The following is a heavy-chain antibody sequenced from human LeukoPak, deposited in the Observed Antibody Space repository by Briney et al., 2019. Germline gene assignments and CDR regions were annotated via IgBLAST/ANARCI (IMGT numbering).Heavy chain of an antibody. CDR3: ARDKPSGPDWFDP. J-gene: IGHJ5*02. CDR1: GYTFTGYY. V-gene: IGHV1-2*02. D-gene: IGHD3-3*01. CDR2: INPNSGGT. Sequence: GASVKVSCKASGYTFTGYYMHWVRQAPGQGLEWMGWINPNSGGTNYAQKFQGRVTMTRDTSISTAYMELSRLRSDDTAVYYCARDKPSGPDWFDPWGQGTLVTVSS.